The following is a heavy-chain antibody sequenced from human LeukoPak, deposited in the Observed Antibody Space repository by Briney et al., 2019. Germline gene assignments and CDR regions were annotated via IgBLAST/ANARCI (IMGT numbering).Heavy chain of an antibody. V-gene: IGHV1-18*01. CDR1: GYTFISYG. CDR3: ARIRRTRVIDP. CDR2: ISAYNGNT. Sequence: ASVKVSCKASGYTFISYGISWVRQAPGQGLEWMGWISAYNGNTNYAQKFQGRVTMTRNTSISTAYMELSSLRSEDTAVYYCARIRRTRVIDPWGQGTLVTVSS. J-gene: IGHJ5*02.